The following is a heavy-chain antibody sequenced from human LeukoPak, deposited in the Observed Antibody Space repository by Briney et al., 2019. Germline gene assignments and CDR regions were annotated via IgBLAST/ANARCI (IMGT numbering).Heavy chain of an antibody. J-gene: IGHJ6*02. CDR3: ARERYDPAAYYYYGMDV. Sequence: SETLSLTCTVSGGSINSYYWNWIRQPPGKGLEWIGYIYYSGSTSYDPSLKSRVTISVDTSKNQFSLKLSSVTAADTAVYYCARERYDPAAYYYYGMDVWGQGTTVTVSS. D-gene: IGHD3-16*01. CDR2: IYYSGST. CDR1: GGSINSYY. V-gene: IGHV4-59*01.